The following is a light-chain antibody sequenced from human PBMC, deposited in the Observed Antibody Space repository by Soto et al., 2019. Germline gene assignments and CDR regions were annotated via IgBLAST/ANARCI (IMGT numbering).Light chain of an antibody. J-gene: IGKJ1*01. CDR1: QSVSNN. V-gene: IGKV3-15*01. CDR2: DAS. Sequence: ILMTQSPATLSVSPGARATLSCRASQSVSNNLAWYQQKPGQAPRLLIYDASTRATGIPARFSGSGSGTEFTLTISGLQSEDFAVYYCQQYNNWPPWTFGKGTKVEIK. CDR3: QQYNNWPPWT.